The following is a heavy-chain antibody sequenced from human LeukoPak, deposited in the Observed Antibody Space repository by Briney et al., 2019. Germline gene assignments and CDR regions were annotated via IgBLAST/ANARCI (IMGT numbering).Heavy chain of an antibody. Sequence: GGSLRLSCAASGFTFSSYSMNWVRQAPGKGLEWVSYIRSSSRSIYYADSVKGRFTISRDNAKNSLFLQMNSLRAEDTAVYYCARDGSGRVPEMSAPDYWGQGTLVTVSS. D-gene: IGHD3-10*01. CDR2: IRSSSRSI. V-gene: IGHV3-48*01. J-gene: IGHJ4*02. CDR3: ARDGSGRVPEMSAPDY. CDR1: GFTFSSYS.